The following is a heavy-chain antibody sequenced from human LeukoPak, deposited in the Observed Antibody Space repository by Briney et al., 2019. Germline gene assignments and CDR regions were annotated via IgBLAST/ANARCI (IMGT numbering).Heavy chain of an antibody. CDR1: GGSISSGSYY. CDR2: IYTSGST. D-gene: IGHD2-21*02. J-gene: IGHJ6*03. V-gene: IGHV4-61*02. Sequence: SETLSLTCTVSGGSISSGSYYWSWIRQPAGKGLEWIGRIYTSGSTNYNPSLKSRVTISVDTSKNQFSLKLRSVTAADTAVYYCARARDDLAYCGRDCYYYYYYMDVWGKGTTVTISS. CDR3: ARARDDLAYCGRDCYYYYYYMDV.